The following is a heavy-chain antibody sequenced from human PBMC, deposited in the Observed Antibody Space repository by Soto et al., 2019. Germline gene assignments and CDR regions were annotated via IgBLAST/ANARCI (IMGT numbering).Heavy chain of an antibody. CDR2: IYYSGYT. V-gene: IGHV4-61*01. J-gene: IGHJ4*02. CDR3: ARGLAPVELGY. D-gene: IGHD6-19*01. CDR1: GGSVSSGSYY. Sequence: SETLSLTCTVSGGSVSSGSYYWSWIRQPPGKGLEWIGYIYYSGYTHYNPSLKSRVTISVDTSKNQLSLKLTSVTAADTAVYYCARGLAPVELGYWGPGALVTVSS.